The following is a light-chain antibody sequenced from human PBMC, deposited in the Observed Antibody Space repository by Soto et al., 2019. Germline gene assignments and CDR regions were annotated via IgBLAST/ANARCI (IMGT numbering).Light chain of an antibody. V-gene: IGKV3-15*01. CDR2: GAS. CDR1: QSVSSN. CDR3: VPYNTWPLT. J-gene: IGKJ1*01. Sequence: EIVMTPSPAILSESPGERATLSCRASQSVSSNLAWYQQKPGQAPRLLIYGASTRATGIPARFSGSGSGTEFTLTISCLLHADFAIYYGVPYNTWPLTCAQDTKVHI.